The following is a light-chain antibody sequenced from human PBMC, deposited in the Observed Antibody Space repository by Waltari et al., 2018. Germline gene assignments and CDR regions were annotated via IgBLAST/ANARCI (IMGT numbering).Light chain of an antibody. CDR1: SGHSSYI. CDR2: LEGSGSY. J-gene: IGLJ2*01. Sequence: QPVLTQSSSASASLGSSVKLTCTLNSGHSSYIIAWHQQQPGKAPRFLMKLEGSGSYNKGSGVPDRSSGSPSGADRYLTISNLQSEDEADYYCETWDRNSLVFGRGTKLTVL. CDR3: ETWDRNSLV. V-gene: IGLV4-60*03.